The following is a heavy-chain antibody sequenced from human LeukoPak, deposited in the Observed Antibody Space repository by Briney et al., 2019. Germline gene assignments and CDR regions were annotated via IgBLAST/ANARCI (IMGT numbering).Heavy chain of an antibody. CDR2: IYYSGST. CDR1: GGSISSYY. CDR3: ASKSTDHGELRFDY. Sequence: SETLSLTCIVSGGSISSYYWSWIRQPPGKGLEWIGYIYYSGSTNYKPSLKSRVTISVDTSKNQFSLKLSSVTAADTAVYYCASKSTDHGELRFDYWGQGTLVTVSS. V-gene: IGHV4-59*01. D-gene: IGHD4-17*01. J-gene: IGHJ4*02.